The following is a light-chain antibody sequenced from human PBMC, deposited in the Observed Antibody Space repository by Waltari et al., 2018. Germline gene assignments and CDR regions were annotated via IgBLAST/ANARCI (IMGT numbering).Light chain of an antibody. CDR1: ASDIGSSDL. V-gene: IGLV2-14*03. Sequence: QSALTQPASVSGSPGQSISISCTGTASDIGSSDLVSWYQQHPGRAPRLLIYDVSHRPTGVSFRFSASKSGITASLTISGLQPEDESHYYCSSYTTSKTVVFGGGTKVTVL. CDR3: SSYTTSKTVV. CDR2: DVS. J-gene: IGLJ2*01.